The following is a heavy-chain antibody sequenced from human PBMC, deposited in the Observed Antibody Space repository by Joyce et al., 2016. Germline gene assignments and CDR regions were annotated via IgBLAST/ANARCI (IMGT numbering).Heavy chain of an antibody. CDR1: GASISGSSYH. CDR2: VYYSGST. Sequence: QLQLQESGPGLVKFSETLSLTCSISGASISGSSYHWGWIRRPPGKGLEWIGSVYYSGSTHYNPSLKSRVTIAVATSKRQFHLELSSVTAADTAVYYCARHPPILGGTNFDFWGHGTLVTVSS. D-gene: IGHD1-26*01. J-gene: IGHJ4*01. V-gene: IGHV4-39*01. CDR3: ARHPPILGGTNFDF.